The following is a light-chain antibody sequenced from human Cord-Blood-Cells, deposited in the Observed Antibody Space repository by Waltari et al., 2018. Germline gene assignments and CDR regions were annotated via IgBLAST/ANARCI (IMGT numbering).Light chain of an antibody. CDR2: DVS. CDR3: SSYTSSSTLYV. CDR1: SSDVGGYNY. Sequence: QSALTQPASVSGSPGQSITISCTATSSDVGGYNYVSWYQQHPGKAPQLMIYDVSKRPSGVSNRFSGSKSGNTASLTISGLQAEDEADYYCSSYTSSSTLYVFGTGTKVTVL. J-gene: IGLJ1*01. V-gene: IGLV2-14*03.